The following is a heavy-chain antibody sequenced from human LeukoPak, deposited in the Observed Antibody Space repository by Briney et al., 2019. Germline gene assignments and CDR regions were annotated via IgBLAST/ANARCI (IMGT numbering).Heavy chain of an antibody. V-gene: IGHV3-48*04. CDR3: VLGGYDSPYLGFDY. J-gene: IGHJ4*02. Sequence: GGSLRLSCAASGFTFSTYNMNWVRQAPGKGLEWLAYITSNLNTIYYADSVKGRFTISRDNAKNSLYLQMNSLKAEDTAVYYCVLGGYDSPYLGFDYWGQGTLVTVSS. CDR1: GFTFSTYN. D-gene: IGHD3-22*01. CDR2: ITSNLNTI.